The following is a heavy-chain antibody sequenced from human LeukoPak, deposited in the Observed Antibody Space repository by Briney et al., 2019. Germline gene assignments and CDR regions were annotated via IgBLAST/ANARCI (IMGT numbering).Heavy chain of an antibody. CDR2: INHSGST. CDR3: ARGGYCSGGSCYFDY. J-gene: IGHJ4*02. D-gene: IGHD2-15*01. CDR1: GGSFSGYY. V-gene: IGHV4-34*01. Sequence: SETLSLTCAVYGGSFSGYYWSWIRQPPGKGLEWIGEINHSGSTNYNPSLKSRVTISVDTSKNQFSLKLSSVTAADTAVYYCARGGYCSGGSCYFDYWGQGTLVTVSS.